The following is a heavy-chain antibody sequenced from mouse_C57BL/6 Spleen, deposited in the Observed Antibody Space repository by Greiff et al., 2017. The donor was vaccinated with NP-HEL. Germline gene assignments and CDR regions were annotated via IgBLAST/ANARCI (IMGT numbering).Heavy chain of an antibody. CDR3: AREGFITTVVDYDAMDY. Sequence: VQLQQSGAELVRPGASVKLSCKASGYTFTDYYINWVKQRPGQGLEWIARIYPGSGNTYYNEKFKGKATLTAEKSSSTAYMQLSSLTSEDSAVYFCAREGFITTVVDYDAMDYWGQGTSVTVSS. J-gene: IGHJ4*01. V-gene: IGHV1-76*01. CDR2: IYPGSGNT. D-gene: IGHD1-1*01. CDR1: GYTFTDYY.